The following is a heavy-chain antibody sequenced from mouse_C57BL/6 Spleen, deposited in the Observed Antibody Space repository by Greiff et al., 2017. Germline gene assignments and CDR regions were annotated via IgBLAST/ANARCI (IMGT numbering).Heavy chain of an antibody. CDR2: IDPSDSYT. V-gene: IGHV1-69*01. D-gene: IGHD2-4*01. CDR1: GYTFTSYW. Sequence: QVQLQQPGAELVMPGASVKLSCKASGYTFTSYWMHWVKPRPGQGLEWIGAIDPSDSYTNYNQKFKGKSTLTVYKSSSTAYMQLSSLTSEDSAVYYCARWYYDRGYAMDYWGQGTSVTVSS. J-gene: IGHJ4*01. CDR3: ARWYYDRGYAMDY.